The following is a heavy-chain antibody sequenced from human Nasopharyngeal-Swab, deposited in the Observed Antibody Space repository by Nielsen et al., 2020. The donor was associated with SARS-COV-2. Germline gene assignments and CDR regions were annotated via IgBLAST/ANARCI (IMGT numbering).Heavy chain of an antibody. CDR3: ARESGGDSGWFDP. CDR1: GGSISSYY. D-gene: IGHD5-12*01. V-gene: IGHV4-59*01. J-gene: IGHJ5*02. CDR2: IYYSGST. Sequence: SETLSLTCTVSGGSISSYYWSWIRQPPGKGLEWIGYIYYSGSTNYNPSLKSRVTISVDTSKNQFSLKLSSVTVADTAVYYCARESGGDSGWFDPWGQGTLVTVSS.